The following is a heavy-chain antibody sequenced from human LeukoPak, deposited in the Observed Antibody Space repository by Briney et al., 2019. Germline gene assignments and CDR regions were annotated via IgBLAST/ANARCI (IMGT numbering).Heavy chain of an antibody. CDR3: AKWNRMANREFFD. Sequence: GGSLRLSCAASGFNLINFPMTWFRQAPGKGLEWVSFIGADGDTNYAESAKARFTISRDNSKKTLFLEMHTLRVEDTAVYYCAKWNRMANREFFDWGQGTLVVVAS. J-gene: IGHJ4*02. V-gene: IGHV3-23*01. CDR1: GFNLINFP. CDR2: FIGADGDT. D-gene: IGHD5-24*01.